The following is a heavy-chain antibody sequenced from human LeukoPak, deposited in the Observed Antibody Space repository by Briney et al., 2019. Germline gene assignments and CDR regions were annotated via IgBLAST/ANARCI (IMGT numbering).Heavy chain of an antibody. CDR3: AREGKDIVVVPAAMRYYYYVDV. V-gene: IGHV4-61*02. D-gene: IGHD2-2*01. Sequence: SETLSLTCTVSGGSISSGSYYWSWIRQPAGKGLEWIGRIYTSGSTNYNPSLKSRVTISVDTSKNQFSLKLSSVTAADTAVYYCAREGKDIVVVPAAMRYYYYVDVWGKGTTVTISS. CDR2: IYTSGST. J-gene: IGHJ6*03. CDR1: GGSISSGSYY.